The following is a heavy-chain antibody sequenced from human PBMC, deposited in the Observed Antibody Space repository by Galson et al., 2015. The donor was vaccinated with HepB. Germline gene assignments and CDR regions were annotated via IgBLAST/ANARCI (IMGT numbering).Heavy chain of an antibody. CDR1: GYTFTSYA. CDR2: ISGNNGMT. CDR3: ARDGSYDSSGDQRGEGGY. J-gene: IGHJ4*02. D-gene: IGHD3-22*01. Sequence: SVKVSCKASGYTFTSYAISWVRQAPGQGLEWMGWISGNNGMTNYAQKFQGRVTMTTDTSTRTAYMELRSLRSDDTAVYYGARDGSYDSSGDQRGEGGYWGQGTLVTVSS. V-gene: IGHV1-18*01.